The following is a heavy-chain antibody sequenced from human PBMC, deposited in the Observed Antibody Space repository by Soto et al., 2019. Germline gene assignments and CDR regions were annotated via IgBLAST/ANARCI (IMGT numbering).Heavy chain of an antibody. D-gene: IGHD6-19*01. J-gene: IGHJ4*02. V-gene: IGHV3-48*03. CDR1: GFTFSSYE. Sequence: GGSLGLCCAASGFTFSSYEMNWVRQALGKGLEWVSYISSSGSTIYYADSVKGRFTISRDNAKNSLYLQMNSMRAEDTAVYYCARDFSIAGAGPIIDSWGQGTLVTVSS. CDR2: ISSSGSTI. CDR3: ARDFSIAGAGPIIDS.